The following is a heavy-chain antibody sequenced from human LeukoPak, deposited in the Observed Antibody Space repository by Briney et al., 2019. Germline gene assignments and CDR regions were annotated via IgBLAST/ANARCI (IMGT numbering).Heavy chain of an antibody. V-gene: IGHV3-64*01. CDR1: GFTFSSYA. Sequence: GGSLRLSCAASGFTFSSYAMHWVRQAPGKGLEYVSAISSNGGGTYYANSVKGRFTISRDNSKNTLYLQMGSLRAEDMAVYYCARVEGYCSGGSCYGAFDIWGQGTMVTVSS. CDR3: ARVEGYCSGGSCYGAFDI. D-gene: IGHD2-15*01. J-gene: IGHJ3*02. CDR2: ISSNGGGT.